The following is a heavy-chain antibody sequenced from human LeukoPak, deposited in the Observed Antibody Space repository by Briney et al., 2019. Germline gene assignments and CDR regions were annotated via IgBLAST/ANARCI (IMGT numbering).Heavy chain of an antibody. Sequence: SGTLSLTCAVSGGSISRSNWWSWVRQPPGKGLEWIGEIYHSGSTNYNPSLKSRVTISVDKSKNQFSLKLSSVTAADTAVYYCAARYCSGGSCYSEFDYWGQGTLVTVSS. D-gene: IGHD2-15*01. V-gene: IGHV4-4*02. CDR3: AARYCSGGSCYSEFDY. CDR1: GGSISRSNW. CDR2: IYHSGST. J-gene: IGHJ4*02.